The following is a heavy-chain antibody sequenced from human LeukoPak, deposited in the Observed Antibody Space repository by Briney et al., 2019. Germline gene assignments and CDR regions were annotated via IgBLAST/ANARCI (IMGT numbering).Heavy chain of an antibody. J-gene: IGHJ4*02. CDR1: GFTFSSYA. Sequence: QSGGSLRLSCAASGFTFSSYAMSWVRQAPGKGLEWVSAISGSGGSTYYADSVKGRFTISRDNSDNTLYLQMNSLRPDDTAMYYCAKDRYGDHLRVFDCWGQGTLVTVSS. CDR3: AKDRYGDHLRVFDC. CDR2: ISGSGGST. V-gene: IGHV3-23*01. D-gene: IGHD4-17*01.